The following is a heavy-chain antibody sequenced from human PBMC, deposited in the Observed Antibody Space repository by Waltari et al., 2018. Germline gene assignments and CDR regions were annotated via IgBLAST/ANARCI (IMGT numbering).Heavy chain of an antibody. CDR1: GFTFRTYG. CDR2: ISYDGSYK. CDR3: AKRSVQWLLHGDFFDY. D-gene: IGHD6-19*01. V-gene: IGHV3-30*18. J-gene: IGHJ4*02. Sequence: QVQLVESGGGVVQPGRSLRLSCAASGFTFRTYGMHWVRQAPGKGLEWVAVISYDGSYKYYADSVKGRFTISRDNSKNTLYLQMNSLRAEDTAVYYCAKRSVQWLLHGDFFDYWGQGTLVTVSS.